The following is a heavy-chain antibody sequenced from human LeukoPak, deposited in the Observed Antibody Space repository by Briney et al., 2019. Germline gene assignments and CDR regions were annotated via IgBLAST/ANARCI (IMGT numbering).Heavy chain of an antibody. D-gene: IGHD6-6*01. Sequence: SETLSLTCAVYGGSFSGYYWSCIRQPPGKGLEWIGEVNLQGSTNYNPSLMGRVAISVDMSENHISLQLTSVTAADTAVYYCAREGRPYRPLDYSGQGTLVTVSS. CDR3: AREGRPYRPLDY. J-gene: IGHJ4*02. CDR2: VNLQGST. V-gene: IGHV4-34*01. CDR1: GGSFSGYY.